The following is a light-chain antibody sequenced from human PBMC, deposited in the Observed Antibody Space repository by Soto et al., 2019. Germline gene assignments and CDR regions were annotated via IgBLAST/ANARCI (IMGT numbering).Light chain of an antibody. V-gene: IGKV1-5*03. CDR1: QSISSW. J-gene: IGKJ5*01. CDR2: QAS. CDR3: QQYLNFPIT. Sequence: DIQMTQSPSTLSASVGDRVTITCRASQSISSWLAWYQQKPGKAPKLLIHQASVLETGVPSRFSGSGSETEFALTINSLQPDDFGVYYCQQYLNFPITFGQGTRLEIK.